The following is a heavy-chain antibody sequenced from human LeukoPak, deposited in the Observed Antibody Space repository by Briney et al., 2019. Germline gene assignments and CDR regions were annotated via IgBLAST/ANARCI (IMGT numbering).Heavy chain of an antibody. CDR3: ARHYFDWSDYYYYMDV. V-gene: IGHV4-38-2*02. J-gene: IGHJ6*03. D-gene: IGHD3-9*01. Sequence: SETLSLTCTVSGYSISSGYYWGWIRQPPGQGLEWIGSIYHSGSTYCNPSLKSRVTISVDTSKNQFSLKLSSVTAADTAVYYCARHYFDWSDYYYYMDVWGKGTTVTVSS. CDR2: IYHSGST. CDR1: GYSISSGYY.